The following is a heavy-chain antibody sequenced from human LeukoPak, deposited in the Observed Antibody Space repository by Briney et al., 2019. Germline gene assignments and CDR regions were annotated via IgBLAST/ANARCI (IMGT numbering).Heavy chain of an antibody. CDR3: AKEGRSLQTY. CDR1: GFLFSSNW. D-gene: IGHD5-24*01. CDR2: IKEDGTEA. V-gene: IGHV3-7*03. J-gene: IGHJ4*02. Sequence: GGSLRLSCAASGFLFSSNWMSWVRRAPGKGLEWVANIKEDGTEAYYVDSVKGRFTISRDNAKNPLYLQMNSRRVEDTAVYYCAKEGRSLQTYWGQGTLVTVSS.